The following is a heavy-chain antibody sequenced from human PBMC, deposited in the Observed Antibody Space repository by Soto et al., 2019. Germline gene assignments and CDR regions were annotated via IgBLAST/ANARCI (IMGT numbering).Heavy chain of an antibody. V-gene: IGHV3-23*01. CDR2: ISGSGDSK. Sequence: EVQLLESGGGLVQPGGSLRLSCAASGFTFSSYAMSWVRQAPGKGLEWVSVISGSGDSKYYADSVKGRFTISRDNSKNTLYLQMNSLRVEDKAVYYCAKRAYGSDFDYWGQGTLVTVSS. D-gene: IGHD3-10*01. J-gene: IGHJ4*02. CDR3: AKRAYGSDFDY. CDR1: GFTFSSYA.